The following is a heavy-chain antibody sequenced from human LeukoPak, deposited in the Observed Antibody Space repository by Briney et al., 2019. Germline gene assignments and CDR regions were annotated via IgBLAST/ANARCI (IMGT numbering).Heavy chain of an antibody. CDR2: ISYSGST. J-gene: IGHJ4*02. Sequence: SETLSLTCTVSGGSISSYYWSWIRQPPGKGLEWIGYISYSGSTNYNPSLESRVTISVDTSKNQFSLKLTSMTAADTAVYYCARLQNPYSSGWYAYYFDYWGQGTLVTVSS. V-gene: IGHV4-59*08. CDR1: GGSISSYY. CDR3: ARLQNPYSSGWYAYYFDY. D-gene: IGHD6-19*01.